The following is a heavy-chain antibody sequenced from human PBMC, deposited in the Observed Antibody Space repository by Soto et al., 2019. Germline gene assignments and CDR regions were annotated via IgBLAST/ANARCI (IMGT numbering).Heavy chain of an antibody. V-gene: IGHV3-23*01. CDR3: AKDLSSYYYFDF. D-gene: IGHD2-15*01. CDR1: GFTFGIYA. CDR2: ISATGGST. J-gene: IGHJ4*02. Sequence: EVQLLESGGDLVQPGGSLRLSCAASGFTFGIYAMTWVRQAPGKGLEWVSAISATGGSTFYADSVKGRFTISRDNSKNTLYLKMNSLRAEDTSIYYGAKDLSSYYYFDFWGQGTLVTVSS.